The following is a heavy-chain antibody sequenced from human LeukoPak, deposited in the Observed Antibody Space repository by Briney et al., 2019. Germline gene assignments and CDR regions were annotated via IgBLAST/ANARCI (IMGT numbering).Heavy chain of an antibody. CDR2: IRPDGSEG. CDR3: ARDVAYSAFDY. Sequence: PGGSLRLSCAASGFLFSKYWMTWVRQAPGKGLEWVATIRPDGSEGYYADSVKGRFTISRDNSKNSFYLQMSSLRAEDTGVFYCARDVAYSAFDYWGQGTLVTVSS. D-gene: IGHD2-21*01. J-gene: IGHJ4*02. V-gene: IGHV3-7*01. CDR1: GFLFSKYW.